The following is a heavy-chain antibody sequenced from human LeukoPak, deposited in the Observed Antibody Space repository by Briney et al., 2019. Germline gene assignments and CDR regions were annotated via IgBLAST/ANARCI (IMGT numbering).Heavy chain of an antibody. CDR3: THYSTTVLDY. CDR1: GFSVSASGVP. J-gene: IGHJ4*02. D-gene: IGHD1-1*01. CDR2: IYWDDDT. Sequence: SAPTLVHPTQTLTLTCTWCGFSVSASGVPVGWVRQPPGKALEWLARIYWDDDTHYSPSLKSRLTIYKAPSQNQVALTMTNMDPVATATYYCTHYSTTVLDYWGQGALVTVSS. V-gene: IGHV2-5*02.